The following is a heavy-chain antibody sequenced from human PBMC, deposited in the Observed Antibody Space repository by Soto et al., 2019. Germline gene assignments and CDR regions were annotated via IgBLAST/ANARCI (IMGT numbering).Heavy chain of an antibody. V-gene: IGHV4-59*01. CDR2: IYYSGST. CDR1: GGSISSYY. D-gene: IGHD3-3*01. CDR3: ARGNSNYDFWSGYYVPYNWFDP. J-gene: IGHJ5*02. Sequence: SETLSLTCPVSGGSISSYYWSWIRQPPGKGLEWIGYIYYSGSTNYNPSLKSRVTISVDTSKNQFSLKLSSVTAADTAVYYCARGNSNYDFWSGYYVPYNWFDPWGQGTLVTVSS.